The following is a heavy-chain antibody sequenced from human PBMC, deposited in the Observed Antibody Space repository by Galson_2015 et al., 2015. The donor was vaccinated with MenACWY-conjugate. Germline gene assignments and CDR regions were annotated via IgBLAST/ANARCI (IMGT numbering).Heavy chain of an antibody. CDR2: IKSQKDGGKT. Sequence: SLRLSCAGSASTFSNAYMSWVRQAPGKGLEWVGRIKSQKDGGKTDYAAPVKGRFTISRDDSKNTLYLQMNSPKIEDTAVYYCTTHKPDSWGGLLFHFYMDVWGKGTTVTVSS. CDR3: TTHKPDSWGGLLFHFYMDV. D-gene: IGHD2-21*01. V-gene: IGHV3-15*01. J-gene: IGHJ6*03. CDR1: ASTFSNAY.